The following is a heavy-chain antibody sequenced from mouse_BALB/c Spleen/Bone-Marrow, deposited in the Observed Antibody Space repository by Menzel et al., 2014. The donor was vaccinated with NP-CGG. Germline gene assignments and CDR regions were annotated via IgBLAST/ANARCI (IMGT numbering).Heavy chain of an antibody. CDR2: ISNGGGST. D-gene: IGHD1-1*01. J-gene: IGHJ4*01. CDR1: GFTFSDYY. V-gene: IGHV5-12*02. Sequence: EVKLMESGGGLVQPGGSLKLSCATSGFTFSDYYMYWVRQTPEKRLEWVAYISNGGGSTYYPHTVNVLFTISRDNAKNTLCLQMIRLKSDYTSIYYCTRLRIYYFIHYWRQGTSVTVSS. CDR3: TRLRIYYFIHY.